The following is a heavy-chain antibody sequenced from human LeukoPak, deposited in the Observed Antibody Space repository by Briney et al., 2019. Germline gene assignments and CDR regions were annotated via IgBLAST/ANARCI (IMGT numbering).Heavy chain of an antibody. J-gene: IGHJ4*02. CDR1: GGSISSYY. Sequence: PSETLSLTCTVSGGSISSYYWSWIRQPPGKGLEWIGYIYYSGGTNYNPSLKSRVTISVDTSKNQFSLKLSSVTAADTAVYYCARLEGNYDILTGYSYYFDYWGQGTPVTVSS. V-gene: IGHV4-59*08. CDR2: IYYSGGT. D-gene: IGHD3-9*01. CDR3: ARLEGNYDILTGYSYYFDY.